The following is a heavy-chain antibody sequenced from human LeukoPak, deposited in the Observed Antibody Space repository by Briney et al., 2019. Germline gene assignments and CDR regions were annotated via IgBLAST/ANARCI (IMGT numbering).Heavy chain of an antibody. V-gene: IGHV3-66*01. J-gene: IGHJ6*02. Sequence: GGSLRLSCAASGLTVSSNYMSWVRQAPRKGLEWVSVIYSGGSTYYADSVKGRFTISRDNSKNTLYLQMNSLRAEDTAVYYCARGDGGWYKVYYYGMDVWGQGTTVTVSS. CDR2: IYSGGST. CDR1: GLTVSSNY. CDR3: ARGDGGWYKVYYYGMDV. D-gene: IGHD6-19*01.